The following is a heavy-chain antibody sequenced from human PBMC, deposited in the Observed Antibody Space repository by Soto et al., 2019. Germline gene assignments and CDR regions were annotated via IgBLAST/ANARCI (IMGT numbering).Heavy chain of an antibody. Sequence: QGQLVQSGAEVKKPGASVKVSCKASGYTFNKYSISWVRQAPGQGLEWMGWISASNGNTDFAQKFQGRVTMAIDTSTSTAYKGLRSLRSDDTAVFYCTRGHGDFAGDFDYWGQGTLVTVS. CDR1: GYTFNKYS. V-gene: IGHV1-18*04. CDR3: TRGHGDFAGDFDY. J-gene: IGHJ4*02. CDR2: ISASNGNT. D-gene: IGHD4-17*01.